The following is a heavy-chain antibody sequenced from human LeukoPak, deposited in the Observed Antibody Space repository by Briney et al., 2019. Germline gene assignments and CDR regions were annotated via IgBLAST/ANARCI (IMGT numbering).Heavy chain of an antibody. CDR2: ISWNSGSI. V-gene: IGHV3-9*01. CDR1: GFTVSSNY. J-gene: IGHJ5*02. Sequence: GGSLRLSCAASGFTVSSNYMSWVRQAPGKGLEWVSGISWNSGSIGYADSVKGRFTISRDNAKNSLYLQMNSLRAEDTALYYCAKGPNGGNLNWFDPWGQGTLVTVSS. CDR3: AKGPNGGNLNWFDP. D-gene: IGHD4-23*01.